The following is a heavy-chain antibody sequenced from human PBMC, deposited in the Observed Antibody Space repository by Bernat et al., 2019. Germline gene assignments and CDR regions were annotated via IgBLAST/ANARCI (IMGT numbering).Heavy chain of an antibody. D-gene: IGHD3-22*01. V-gene: IGHV3-30*18. J-gene: IGHJ4*02. CDR2: ISYDGSNK. CDR1: GFTFSTYG. Sequence: QVQLVESGGGVVQPGRSLRLSCAASGFTFSTYGMHWVRQAPGKGLEWVEVISYDGSNKYYADSVKGRFTISRDNSKNTLFLQMNSLRAEDTAVYYCTKGPNHYYDSSGYMYYFDYWGQGALVTVSS. CDR3: TKGPNHYYDSSGYMYYFDY.